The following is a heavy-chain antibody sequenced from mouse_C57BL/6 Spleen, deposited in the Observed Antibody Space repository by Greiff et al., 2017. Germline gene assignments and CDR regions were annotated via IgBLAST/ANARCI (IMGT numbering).Heavy chain of an antibody. D-gene: IGHD2-3*01. CDR1: GYTFTDYY. J-gene: IGHJ2*01. Sequence: QVQLQQPGAELVRPGASVKLSCKASGYTFTDYYINWVKQRPGQGLEWIARFYPGSGNPNYNEKFKGKATLTAEKSSSTAYMQLSSLTSEDSAVYFCARWLLGYFDYWGKGTTLTVSS. V-gene: IGHV1-76*01. CDR2: FYPGSGNP. CDR3: ARWLLGYFDY.